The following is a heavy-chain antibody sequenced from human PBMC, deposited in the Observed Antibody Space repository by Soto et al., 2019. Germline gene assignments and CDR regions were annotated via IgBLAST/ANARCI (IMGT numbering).Heavy chain of an antibody. V-gene: IGHV4-59*01. J-gene: IGHJ6*02. CDR2: IYYSGST. Sequence: QVQLQESGPGLVKPSETLSLTCTVSGGSISSYYWSWIRQPPGKGLEWIGYIYYSGSTNYNPSLQGRGTTSVDTSKSPFSLKRSSVTAADSAVYYCARDRGFMITFGGEYYYGMDVWGQGTTVTVSS. D-gene: IGHD3-16*01. CDR3: ARDRGFMITFGGEYYYGMDV. CDR1: GGSISSYY.